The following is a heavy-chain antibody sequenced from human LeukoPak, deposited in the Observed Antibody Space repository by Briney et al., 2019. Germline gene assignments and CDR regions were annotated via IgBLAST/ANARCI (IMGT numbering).Heavy chain of an antibody. CDR3: ARHGLKLVGASTIYFDS. V-gene: IGHV4-59*08. CDR2: IHSSGST. D-gene: IGHD1-26*01. J-gene: IGHJ4*02. CDR1: GGSISNNY. Sequence: SETLSLTCSVSGGSISNNYWSWIRQSPEKGLEWIGYIHSSGSTDYNPSFKSRVVVSVDTSKNQFSLKLYSVTAADTAVYYCARHGLKLVGASTIYFDSWGQGTLVTVSS.